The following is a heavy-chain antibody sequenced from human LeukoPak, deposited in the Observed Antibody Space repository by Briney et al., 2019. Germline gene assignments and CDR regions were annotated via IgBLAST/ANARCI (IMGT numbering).Heavy chain of an antibody. J-gene: IGHJ3*02. Sequence: SVKVSCKASGGTFSRYAISWVRQAPGQGLEWMGGIIPIFGTANYAQKFQGRVTITADESTSTAYMELSSLRSEDTAVNYCAREHSLSRYYYDSRGYKHAFDIWGLGTMVTVSS. V-gene: IGHV1-69*01. CDR1: GGTFSRYA. CDR2: IIPIFGTA. CDR3: AREHSLSRYYYDSRGYKHAFDI. D-gene: IGHD3-22*01.